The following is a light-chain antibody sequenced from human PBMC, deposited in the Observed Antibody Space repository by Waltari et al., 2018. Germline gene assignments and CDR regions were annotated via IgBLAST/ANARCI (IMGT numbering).Light chain of an antibody. J-gene: IGLJ3*02. CDR1: SGSVSTSDY. CDR3: VLYGGNGIWV. Sequence: QTVVTQEPAFSVSPGGTITLTCALTSGSVSTSDYPSWYQQTPGQAPRTLIYSTNIRSSWVPDRFSGSIIGNKAALTITGAQADDESDYYCVLYGGNGIWVFGGGTRLTVL. V-gene: IGLV8-61*01. CDR2: STN.